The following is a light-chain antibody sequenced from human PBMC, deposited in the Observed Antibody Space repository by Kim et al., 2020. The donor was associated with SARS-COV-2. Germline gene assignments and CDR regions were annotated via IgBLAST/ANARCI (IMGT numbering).Light chain of an antibody. J-gene: IGLJ2*01. V-gene: IGLV2-8*01. CDR1: RTDAGGYNS. CDR2: EIN. Sequence: QSALTQPPSASGSPGQSAAISCAGTRTDAGGYNSVSWYQQYPGQAPKLIIYEINKGPSVVPDRFSGSTSGSTASLTVSGLQTVDEADYYCSSYAGSAVFGEGPHRTVL. CDR3: SSYAGSAV.